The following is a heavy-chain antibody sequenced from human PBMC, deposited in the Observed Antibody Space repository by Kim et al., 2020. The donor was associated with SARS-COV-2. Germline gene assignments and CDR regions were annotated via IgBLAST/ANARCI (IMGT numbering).Heavy chain of an antibody. Sequence: TGRFTISRDNSKNTLYLQMNSLRAEHTAVYYCAKPGGYSSGWSPDFYFDYWGQGTLVTVSS. D-gene: IGHD6-19*01. J-gene: IGHJ4*02. V-gene: IGHV3-23*01. CDR3: AKPGGYSSGWSPDFYFDY.